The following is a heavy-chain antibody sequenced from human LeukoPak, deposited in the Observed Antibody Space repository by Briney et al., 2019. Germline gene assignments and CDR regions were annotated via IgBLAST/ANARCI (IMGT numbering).Heavy chain of an antibody. CDR2: IIPILGIA. CDR1: GGTFSSYA. Sequence: GASVKVSCKASGGTFSSYAISWVRQAPGQGLEWMGRIIPILGIANYAQKFQGRVTITADKSTSTAYMELSSLRSEDTAVYYCARVGGHYGMDVWGQGTTVTVSS. V-gene: IGHV1-69*04. J-gene: IGHJ6*02. D-gene: IGHD1-26*01. CDR3: ARVGGHYGMDV.